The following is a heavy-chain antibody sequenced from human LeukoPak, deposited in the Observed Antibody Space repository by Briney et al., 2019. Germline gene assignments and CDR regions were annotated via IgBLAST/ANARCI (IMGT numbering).Heavy chain of an antibody. CDR1: GYRFTNYW. D-gene: IGHD5-12*01. Sequence: GESLKISFTGSGYRFTNYWIGWVRQMPGKGLEWMGIIYPGDSDTRYSPSFQGQVTISADKSISTAYLQWSSLKASDTAMYYCARRGNEADYLYNWFDPWGQGTLVTVSS. CDR2: IYPGDSDT. J-gene: IGHJ5*02. V-gene: IGHV5-51*01. CDR3: ARRGNEADYLYNWFDP.